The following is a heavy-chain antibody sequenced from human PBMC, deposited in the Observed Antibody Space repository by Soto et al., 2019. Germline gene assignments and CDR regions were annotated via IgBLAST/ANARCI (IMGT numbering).Heavy chain of an antibody. CDR3: AKDGGPYKRNWYFDL. CDR2: FGNGGGDI. Sequence: EVQLLESGGGVEQPGGSLTLSCAASGFPFSDYALTWVRQAEGKGLEWVSFFGNGGGDIYNADSVNGRFTVSRDNSKNSLYLQMCSLRVEDTAVYYCAKDGGPYKRNWYFDLWGRGTPVTVSS. CDR1: GFPFSDYA. D-gene: IGHD3-16*01. V-gene: IGHV3-23*01. J-gene: IGHJ2*01.